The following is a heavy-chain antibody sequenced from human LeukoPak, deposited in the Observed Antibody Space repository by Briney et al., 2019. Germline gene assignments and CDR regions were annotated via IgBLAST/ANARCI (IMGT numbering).Heavy chain of an antibody. CDR1: GFTFSSYW. CDR2: IKQDGSEK. Sequence: GGSLRLSCAASGFTFSSYWMSWVRQAPGKGLEWVANIKQDGSEKYYVDSVKGRFTISRDNAKNSLYLQMNSLRAEDTAAYYCARDRSSSWGDYYYGMDVWGKGTTVTVSS. V-gene: IGHV3-7*03. J-gene: IGHJ6*04. CDR3: ARDRSSSWGDYYYGMDV. D-gene: IGHD6-13*01.